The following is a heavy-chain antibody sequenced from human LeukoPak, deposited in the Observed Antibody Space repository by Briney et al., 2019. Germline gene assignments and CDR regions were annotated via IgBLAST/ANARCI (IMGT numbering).Heavy chain of an antibody. V-gene: IGHV4-38-2*02. CDR1: GYSITSGYY. D-gene: IGHD3-10*01. J-gene: IGHJ4*02. CDR3: ARDGGSGIFTLGSFDY. Sequence: SETLSLTCTVSGYSITSGYYWGWIRQPPGKGLEWIGSIYHSGNTYYNPSLKSRVTISVDTSKNQFSLKLTSVTAADTAVYYCARDGGSGIFTLGSFDYWGQGTLVTVSS. CDR2: IYHSGNT.